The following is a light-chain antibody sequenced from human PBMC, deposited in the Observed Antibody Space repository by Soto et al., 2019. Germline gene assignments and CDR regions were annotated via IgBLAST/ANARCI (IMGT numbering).Light chain of an antibody. CDR1: SSKIGAGYD. CDR2: GNS. V-gene: IGLV1-40*01. J-gene: IGLJ1*01. CDR3: QSYDSSLSGCYV. Sequence: QSALTQPPSVSGAPGPRVTISCTGSSSKIGAGYDVHWYQQLPGTAPKLLIYGNSNRPSGVPDRFSGSKSGTSASLAITGLQAEDEADYYCQSYDSSLSGCYVFGTGTKVTVL.